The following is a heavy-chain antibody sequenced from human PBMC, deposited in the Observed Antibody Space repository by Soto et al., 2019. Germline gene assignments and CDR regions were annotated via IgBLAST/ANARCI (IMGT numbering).Heavy chain of an antibody. D-gene: IGHD3-3*01. CDR2: IWPDGTNK. Sequence: QVQLVESGGGVVQPGRSLRLSCAASGFSFSRYGMHWVRQAPGKGLEWVAVIWPDGTNKYYADSVKGRFTISRDNSKNTLYLQMNSLRAEDTAVYYCTRDVAGPYDFWSGFPTGEFDYWGQGTLVTVSS. CDR3: TRDVAGPYDFWSGFPTGEFDY. J-gene: IGHJ4*02. CDR1: GFSFSRYG. V-gene: IGHV3-33*01.